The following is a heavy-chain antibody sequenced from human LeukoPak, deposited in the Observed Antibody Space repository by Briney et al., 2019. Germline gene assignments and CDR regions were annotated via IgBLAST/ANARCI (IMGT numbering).Heavy chain of an antibody. CDR1: GFTFSSYW. J-gene: IGHJ6*03. CDR2: IKQDGSEK. V-gene: IGHV3-7*01. D-gene: IGHD3-9*01. Sequence: GGSLRLSCAASGFTFSSYWMSWVRQAPGKGLERVANIKQDGSEKYYVDSVKGRFTISRDNAKNSLYLQMNSLRAEDTAVYYCARVVLRYFDWLGAYYMDVWGKGTTVTISS. CDR3: ARVVLRYFDWLGAYYMDV.